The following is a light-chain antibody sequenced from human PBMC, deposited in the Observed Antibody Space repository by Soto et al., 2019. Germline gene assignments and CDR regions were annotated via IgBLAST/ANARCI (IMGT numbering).Light chain of an antibody. CDR1: QSVYSN. V-gene: IGKV3-15*01. CDR3: QQYQSWPLT. J-gene: IGKJ4*01. Sequence: EIVMTQSPATLSLSPGERATLSCRASQSVYSNLAWYQQKPGQTPRLLIYESSTMATGIPARFSGGGSGTDFTPTISSLQSEDFADYFCQQYQSWPLTFGGGTKVEIK. CDR2: ESS.